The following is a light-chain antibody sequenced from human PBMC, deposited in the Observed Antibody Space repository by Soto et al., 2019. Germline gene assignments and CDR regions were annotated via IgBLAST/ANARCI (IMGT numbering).Light chain of an antibody. Sequence: EIEMTQSPATLSLAPGERVTLSCRASESVSTNLAWYQQKAGQAPRLLIYAASTRATGIPARFSGSGSGTDFTLTINSLEPEDFAVYYCQQRSNWPPITFGQGTRLEIK. V-gene: IGKV3-11*01. CDR2: AAS. CDR1: ESVSTN. J-gene: IGKJ5*01. CDR3: QQRSNWPPIT.